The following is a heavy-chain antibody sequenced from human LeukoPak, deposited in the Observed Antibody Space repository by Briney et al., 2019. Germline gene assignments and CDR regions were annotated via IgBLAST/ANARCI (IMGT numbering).Heavy chain of an antibody. CDR2: ISSSSSYI. D-gene: IGHD3-22*01. J-gene: IGHJ6*02. CDR3: ARDSSGYYSYYYYYGMDV. CDR1: GFTFSSYS. V-gene: IGHV3-21*01. Sequence: GGSLRLSCAASGFTFSSYSMNWVRQAPGKGLEWVSSISSSSSYIYYADSVKGRFTISRDNAMNSLYLQMNSLRAEDTAVYYCARDSSGYYSYYYYYGMDVWGQGTTVTVSS.